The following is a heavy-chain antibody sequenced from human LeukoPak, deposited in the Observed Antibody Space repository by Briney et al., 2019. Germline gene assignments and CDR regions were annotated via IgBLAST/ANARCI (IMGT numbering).Heavy chain of an antibody. CDR1: GGSFSGYY. D-gene: IGHD3-10*01. J-gene: IGHJ4*02. Sequence: PSETLSLTCAVYGGSFSGYYWSWIRQPPGKGVEWIGEINHSGSTNYNPSLKSRVTISVDTSNNHLSLSLNSVTAADTAVYYCAASLWFGIYPDYWGQGSLVTVSS. CDR3: AASLWFGIYPDY. V-gene: IGHV4-34*01. CDR2: INHSGST.